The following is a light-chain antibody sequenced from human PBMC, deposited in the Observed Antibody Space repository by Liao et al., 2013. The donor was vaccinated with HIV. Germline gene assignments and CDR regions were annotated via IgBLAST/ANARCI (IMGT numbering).Light chain of an antibody. CDR2: KDT. CDR3: QSADTSDTHVI. V-gene: IGLV3-25*03. CDR1: ALPKQY. J-gene: IGLJ2*01. Sequence: SYELTQPPSVSVSPGQTATIPCSGDALPKQYAYWYQQKPGQAPVLLIYKDTERPSGIPERFSGSSSGTTVTLTISGVQAEDEADYYCQSADTSDTHVIFGGGTKLTVL.